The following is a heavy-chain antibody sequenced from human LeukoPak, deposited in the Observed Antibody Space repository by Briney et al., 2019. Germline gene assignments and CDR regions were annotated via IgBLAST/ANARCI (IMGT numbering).Heavy chain of an antibody. CDR2: ISGSGGNT. V-gene: IGHV3-23*01. J-gene: IGHJ4*02. D-gene: IGHD1-14*01. Sequence: GGSLRLSCAASGFTFSTYGMNWVRQAPGKGLEWVSVISGSGGNTYYADSVKGRFTTSRDNSKNTLYLQMNSLRDEDTAVYYCAKEYSVRNQFDHWGQGTLVAVSS. CDR1: GFTFSTYG. CDR3: AKEYSVRNQFDH.